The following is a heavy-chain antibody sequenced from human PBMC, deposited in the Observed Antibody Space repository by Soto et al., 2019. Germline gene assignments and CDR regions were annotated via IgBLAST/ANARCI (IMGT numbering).Heavy chain of an antibody. V-gene: IGHV1-69*04. D-gene: IGHD3-22*01. J-gene: IGHJ3*02. CDR1: GGTFSSYT. Sequence: ASVKVSCKASGGTFSSYTISWVRQAPGQGLEWKGRIIPILGIANYAQKFQGRVTITADKSTSTAYMELSSLRSEDTAVYYCARDLSYYYDSSGYLADDAFDIWGQGTMVTVSS. CDR2: IIPILGIA. CDR3: ARDLSYYYDSSGYLADDAFDI.